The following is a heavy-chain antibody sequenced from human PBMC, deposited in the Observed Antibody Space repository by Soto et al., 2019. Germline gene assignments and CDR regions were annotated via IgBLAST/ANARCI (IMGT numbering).Heavy chain of an antibody. CDR2: INYSGST. Sequence: SETLSLTCTVSSGSISSDYWSWIRQPPGKGLEWNGYINYSGSTNYNPSNKSRDTISVDTSKNQFSLKLSTVTVADTAVYYCARDYWNSYYYYGMDVWGQGTTVT. J-gene: IGHJ6*02. CDR1: SGSISSDY. D-gene: IGHD1-1*01. V-gene: IGHV4-59*01. CDR3: ARDYWNSYYYYGMDV.